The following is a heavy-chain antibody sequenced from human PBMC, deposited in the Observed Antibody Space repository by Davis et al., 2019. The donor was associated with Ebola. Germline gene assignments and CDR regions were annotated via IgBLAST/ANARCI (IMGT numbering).Heavy chain of an antibody. Sequence: SVKVSCKASGYTFTGYYMHWVRQAPGQGLEWMGWVIPVFGTTNYAQKFQGRVTLTADESTSTAHMELTNLRSDDTAVYYCAREVGETKLDQWGQGTLVTVSS. D-gene: IGHD1-26*01. CDR1: GYTFTGYY. J-gene: IGHJ4*02. CDR3: AREVGETKLDQ. CDR2: VIPVFGTT. V-gene: IGHV1-69*13.